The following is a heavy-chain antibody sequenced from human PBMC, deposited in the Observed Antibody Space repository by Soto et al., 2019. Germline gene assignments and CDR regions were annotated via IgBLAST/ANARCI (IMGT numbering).Heavy chain of an antibody. CDR3: TTTNLVVHGY. V-gene: IGHV3-73*01. CDR2: IRSKANSYAT. CDR1: GFTFSGSA. Sequence: LRLSCAASGFTFSGSAMHWVRQASGKGLEWVGRIRSKANSYATAYAASVKGRFTISRDDSKNTAYLQMNSLKTEDTAVYYCTTTNLVVHGYWGQGTLVTVSS. J-gene: IGHJ4*02. D-gene: IGHD2-15*01.